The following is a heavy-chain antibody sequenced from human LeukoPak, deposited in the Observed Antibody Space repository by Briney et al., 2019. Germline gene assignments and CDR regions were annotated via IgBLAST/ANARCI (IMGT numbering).Heavy chain of an antibody. CDR3: ARFRDSNSWLYYFDY. CDR2: ISSGSSYM. J-gene: IGHJ4*02. V-gene: IGHV3-21*01. Sequence: GGSLRLSCAASGFTFSTYTMNWVRQAPGKGLEWVSSISSGSSYMYYADSVKGRFTISRDNAKNSLYLQMNSLRAEDTAVYYCARFRDSNSWLYYFDYWGQGALVTVSS. D-gene: IGHD6-13*01. CDR1: GFTFSTYT.